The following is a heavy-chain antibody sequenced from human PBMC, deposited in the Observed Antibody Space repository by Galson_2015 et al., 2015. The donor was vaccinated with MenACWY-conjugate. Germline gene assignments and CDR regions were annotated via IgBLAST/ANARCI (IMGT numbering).Heavy chain of an antibody. CDR3: AKANRGSSGWYEEPYFDY. D-gene: IGHD6-19*01. CDR1: GFTFRNFA. Sequence: SLRLSCAASGFTFRNFAMGWVRQAPGKGLEWVSTISGTGGSTYYADSAKGRFTISRDNSKNTLHLQMNSLRAEDTAVYYCAKANRGSSGWYEEPYFDYWGQGTLVTVSS. V-gene: IGHV3-23*01. J-gene: IGHJ4*02. CDR2: ISGTGGST.